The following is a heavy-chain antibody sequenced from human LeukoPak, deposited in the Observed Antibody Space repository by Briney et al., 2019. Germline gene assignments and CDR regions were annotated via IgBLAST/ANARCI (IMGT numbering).Heavy chain of an antibody. CDR3: AKDDDTAMVTATGYYGMDV. V-gene: IGHV3-23*01. CDR1: GFTFSSYA. D-gene: IGHD5-18*01. CDR2: ISGSGGST. J-gene: IGHJ6*02. Sequence: PGGSLRLSCAASGFTFSSYAMSWVRQASGKGLEWVSAISGSGGSTYYADSVKGRFTISRDNSKNTLYLQMNSLRAEDTAVYYCAKDDDTAMVTATGYYGMDVWGQGTTVTVSS.